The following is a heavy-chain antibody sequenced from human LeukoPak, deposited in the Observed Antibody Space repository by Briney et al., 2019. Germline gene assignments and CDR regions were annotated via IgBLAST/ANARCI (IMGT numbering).Heavy chain of an antibody. CDR1: GGSISSYY. D-gene: IGHD3-10*01. Sequence: SETLSLTCTVSGGSISSYYWSWIRQPPGKGLEWIGYIYYSGSTNYNSSLKSRVTISVDTSKNQFSLKLSSVTAADTAVYYCARAVIWFGELDMGIHFDYWGQGTLVTVSS. CDR2: IYYSGST. V-gene: IGHV4-59*01. J-gene: IGHJ4*02. CDR3: ARAVIWFGELDMGIHFDY.